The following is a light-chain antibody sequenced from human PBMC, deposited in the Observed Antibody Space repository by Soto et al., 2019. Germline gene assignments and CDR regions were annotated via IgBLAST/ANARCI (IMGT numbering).Light chain of an antibody. Sequence: DIQMTQSPSTLSASVGDRVTITCRASQSISSWLAWYQQKPGKAPKLLIYKASSLESGVPSRFSGSGSGTEFPLTIRLLQPDEFATDFWQQYNSYYYQTFGQGTTVDTK. V-gene: IGKV1-5*03. CDR1: QSISSW. CDR2: KAS. CDR3: QQYNSYYYQT. J-gene: IGKJ1*01.